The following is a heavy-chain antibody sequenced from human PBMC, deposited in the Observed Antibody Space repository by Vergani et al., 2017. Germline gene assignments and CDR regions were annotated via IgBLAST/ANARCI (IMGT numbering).Heavy chain of an antibody. V-gene: IGHV3-48*01. D-gene: IGHD1-1*01. CDR3: AKPMEGGTYDFDY. J-gene: IGHJ4*02. Sequence: EVQLVESGGGLVQPGGSLRLSCAASGFTFSSYSMNWVRQAPGKGLEWVSYISSSSSTIYYADSVKGRFTISRDNAKNSLYLQMNSLRAEDTAVYYCAKPMEGGTYDFDYWGQGTLVTVPS. CDR2: ISSSSSTI. CDR1: GFTFSSYS.